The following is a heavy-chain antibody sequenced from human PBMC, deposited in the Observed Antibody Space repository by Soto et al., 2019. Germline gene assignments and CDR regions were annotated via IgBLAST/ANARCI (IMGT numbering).Heavy chain of an antibody. Sequence: QVQLVQSGAEVKKPGSSVKVSCKASGGTFSSYAISWVRQAPGQGLEWMGGIIPIFGTANYAQKFQGRVTITADESTSTAYMELSSLRSEDTAVYYCARDKDCGGDCPDYYYGMDVWGQGTTVTVS. V-gene: IGHV1-69*01. J-gene: IGHJ6*02. D-gene: IGHD2-21*02. CDR2: IIPIFGTA. CDR1: GGTFSSYA. CDR3: ARDKDCGGDCPDYYYGMDV.